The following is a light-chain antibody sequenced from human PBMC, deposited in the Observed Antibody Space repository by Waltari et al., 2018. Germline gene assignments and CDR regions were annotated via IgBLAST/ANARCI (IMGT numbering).Light chain of an antibody. CDR2: SNK. J-gene: IGLJ1*01. Sequence: QSVLTQPPSASGTPGQRVTTSCSGSSSNIGSNTVNWYQQLPGTAPKLLIFSNKPRPSGVPVRFSGSKSGTSASLAISGLLSEDEADYYCAAWDDSLNGFYVFGTGTKVTVL. V-gene: IGLV1-44*01. CDR3: AAWDDSLNGFYV. CDR1: SSNIGSNT.